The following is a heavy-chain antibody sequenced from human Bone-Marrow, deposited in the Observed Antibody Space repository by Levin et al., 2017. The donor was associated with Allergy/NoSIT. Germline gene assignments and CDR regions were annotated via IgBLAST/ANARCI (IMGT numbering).Heavy chain of an antibody. D-gene: IGHD3-3*01. J-gene: IGHJ4*02. V-gene: IGHV1-2*06. CDR2: INPDSGGA. Sequence: ASVKVSCRASGYTFTGYYILWVRQAPGQGLEYMGRINPDSGGANYAQEFQGRVTLTRDTSITTAYMELGRLGADDTAVYFCARGSYDRPFDYWGQGTVVTVSS. CDR1: GYTFTGYY. CDR3: ARGSYDRPFDY.